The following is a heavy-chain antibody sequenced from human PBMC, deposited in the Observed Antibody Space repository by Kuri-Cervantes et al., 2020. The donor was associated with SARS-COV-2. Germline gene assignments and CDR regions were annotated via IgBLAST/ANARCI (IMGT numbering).Heavy chain of an antibody. Sequence: GSLRLSCTVSGGSISSTSYYWGWVRQPPGKGLEWIGSIYYSGSTYYNPSLKSRVTISVDTSKNQFSPKLSSVTAADTAVYYCARHVVSGWSGYFDYWGQGTLVTVSS. D-gene: IGHD3-3*01. J-gene: IGHJ4*02. CDR1: GGSISSTSYY. CDR2: IYYSGST. V-gene: IGHV4-39*01. CDR3: ARHVVSGWSGYFDY.